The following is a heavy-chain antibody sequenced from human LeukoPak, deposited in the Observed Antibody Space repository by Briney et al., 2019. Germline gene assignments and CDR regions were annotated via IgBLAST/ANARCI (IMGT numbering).Heavy chain of an antibody. CDR3: AREEYSSSSNNWFDP. V-gene: IGHV1-2*02. CDR2: INPNSGGT. Sequence: ASVTVSCKASGYTFTGYYMHWVRQAPGQGLEWMGWINPNSGGTNYEKKFQGRVTITRDTSISTAYMELSRLRSDDTAVYYCAREEYSSSSNNWFDPWGQGTLVTVSS. J-gene: IGHJ5*02. CDR1: GYTFTGYY. D-gene: IGHD6-6*01.